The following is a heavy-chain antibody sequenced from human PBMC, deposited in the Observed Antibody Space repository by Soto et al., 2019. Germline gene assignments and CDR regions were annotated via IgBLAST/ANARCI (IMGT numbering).Heavy chain of an antibody. J-gene: IGHJ4*02. CDR2: IYHSGST. CDR1: GCTISSGGYS. V-gene: IGHV4-30-2*01. Sequence: SETLSLTCAVSGCTISSGGYSWSWIRQPPGKGLEWIGYIYHSGSTYYNPSLKSRVTISVDRSKNQFSLKLSSVTAADTAVYNCARGQVVAAQQWAQGTLVTVSS. D-gene: IGHD2-15*01. CDR3: ARGQVVAAQQ.